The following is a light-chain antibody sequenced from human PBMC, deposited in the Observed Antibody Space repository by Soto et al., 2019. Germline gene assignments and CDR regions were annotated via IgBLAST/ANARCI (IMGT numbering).Light chain of an antibody. Sequence: EIVLTQSPATLSLSPGERATLSCRASQNVRSNLAWYQQKPGQAPRLLIYDASNRATGIPARFSGSESGTDFTLAIGSLEPEDFAVYYCQHRSNWPWTFGQGTKVEIK. CDR2: DAS. CDR1: QNVRSN. J-gene: IGKJ1*01. CDR3: QHRSNWPWT. V-gene: IGKV3-11*01.